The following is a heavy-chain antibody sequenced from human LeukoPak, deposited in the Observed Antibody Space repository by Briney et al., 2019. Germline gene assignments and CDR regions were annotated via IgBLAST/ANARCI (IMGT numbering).Heavy chain of an antibody. J-gene: IGHJ4*02. CDR1: GYTFTSYG. CDR3: ARGPLHCGGDCYASYYFDY. CDR2: ISAYNGNT. V-gene: IGHV1-18*01. D-gene: IGHD2-21*01. Sequence: ASVKVSCKASGYTFTSYGMSWVRQAPGQGLEWMGWISAYNGNTNYAQKLQGRVTMTTDTSTSTAYMELRSLRSDDTAVYYCARGPLHCGGDCYASYYFDYWGQGTLVTVSS.